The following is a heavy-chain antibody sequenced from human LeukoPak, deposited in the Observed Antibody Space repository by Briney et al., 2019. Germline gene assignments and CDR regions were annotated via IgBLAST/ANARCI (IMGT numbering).Heavy chain of an antibody. J-gene: IGHJ4*02. CDR1: NGSISGYF. Sequence: PSETLSLTCTVSNGSISGYFWSWVRQPAGKGLEWIGRIYISGSTNYNPSVKSRVTMSGDTSKNQFSLQLKSVTAADTAVYYCARELGYGSGTYPVYWGQGTLVTVSS. CDR2: IYISGST. V-gene: IGHV4-4*07. D-gene: IGHD3-10*01. CDR3: ARELGYGSGTYPVY.